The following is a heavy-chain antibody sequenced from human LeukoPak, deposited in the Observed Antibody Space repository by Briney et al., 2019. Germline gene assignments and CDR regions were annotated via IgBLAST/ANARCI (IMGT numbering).Heavy chain of an antibody. CDR1: GFTFSDYY. J-gene: IGHJ4*02. CDR3: ARDPEPAAGLPDY. CDR2: ISSSSSYT. Sequence: PGGSLRLSCAGSGFTFSDYYMSWIRQAPGKGLEWVSYISSSSSYTNYADSVKGRFTISRDNAKNSLYLQMNNLRAEDTAVYYCARDPEPAAGLPDYWGQGTLVTVSS. D-gene: IGHD6-13*01. V-gene: IGHV3-11*06.